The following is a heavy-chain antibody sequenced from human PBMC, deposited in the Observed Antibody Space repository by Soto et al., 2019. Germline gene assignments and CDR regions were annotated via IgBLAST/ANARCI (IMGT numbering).Heavy chain of an antibody. J-gene: IGHJ3*02. CDR2: IYYSGST. CDR1: GGSISSGGYY. CDR3: ARGYPSSIAARPGAFDI. V-gene: IGHV4-31*03. D-gene: IGHD6-6*01. Sequence: LSLTCTVSGGSISSGGYYWSWIRQHPGKGLEWIGYIYYSGSTYYNPSLKSRVTISVDTSKNQFSLKLSSVTAADTAVYYCARGYPSSIAARPGAFDIWGQGTMVTVS.